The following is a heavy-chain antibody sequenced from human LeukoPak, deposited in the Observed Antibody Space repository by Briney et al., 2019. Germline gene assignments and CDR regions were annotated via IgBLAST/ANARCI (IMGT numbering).Heavy chain of an antibody. CDR1: GGTFSSYA. D-gene: IGHD3-3*01. CDR2: IIPIFGTA. Sequence: SVKVSCKASGGTFSSYAISWVRQAPGQGLERMGGIIPIFGTANYAQKFQGRVTITTDESTSTAYMELSGLRSEDTAVYYCAAGLRFLEWSPYDYWGQGTLVTVSS. V-gene: IGHV1-69*05. J-gene: IGHJ4*02. CDR3: AAGLRFLEWSPYDY.